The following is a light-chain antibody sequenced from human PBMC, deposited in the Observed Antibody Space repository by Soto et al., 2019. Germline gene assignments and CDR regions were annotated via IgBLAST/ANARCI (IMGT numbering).Light chain of an antibody. J-gene: IGLJ3*02. CDR2: EVN. V-gene: IGLV2-14*01. Sequence: QSALTQPASVSGSPGQSLTISCTGSSSDLGVYDYVSWFQQHPGKAPKLMIYEVNNQPSGVSNRFSGSKSGNTASLTISGLQAEDEADYYCSSFTSSSTWVFGGGTKVTVL. CDR3: SSFTSSSTWV. CDR1: SSDLGVYDY.